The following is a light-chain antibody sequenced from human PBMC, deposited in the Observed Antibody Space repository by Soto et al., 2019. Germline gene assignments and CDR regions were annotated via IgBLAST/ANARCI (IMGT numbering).Light chain of an antibody. J-gene: IGKJ1*01. V-gene: IGKV1-6*01. CDR2: AAS. CDR3: LQDFNYPWT. CDR1: KDIRND. Sequence: AIQMTQSPSSLSASVGDRVTITCRASKDIRNDLGWYQQKPGKTPKLLIFAASSLQSGVQSRFSGSGSGTESTLTISSLQPEYFATYYCLQDFNYPWTFGQGTKVEIE.